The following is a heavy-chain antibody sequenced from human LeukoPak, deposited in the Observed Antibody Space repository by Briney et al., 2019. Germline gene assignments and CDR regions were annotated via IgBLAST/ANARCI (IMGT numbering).Heavy chain of an antibody. J-gene: IGHJ4*02. V-gene: IGHV1-46*01. CDR2: IYPRDGST. CDR3: ARDQEGFDY. Sequence: ASVKVSCKASVYTFTSNYIHWVRQAPGQGLEWMGMIYPRDGSTSYAQKFQGRVTVTRDTSTSTVHMELSGLRSEDTAVYYCARDQEGFDYWGQGTLVTVSS. CDR1: VYTFTSNY.